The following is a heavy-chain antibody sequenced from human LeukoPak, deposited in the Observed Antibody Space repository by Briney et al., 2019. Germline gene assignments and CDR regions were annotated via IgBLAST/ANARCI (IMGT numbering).Heavy chain of an antibody. J-gene: IGHJ4*02. V-gene: IGHV1-46*01. CDR2: IYPRDGST. CDR3: ARDQEGFDY. Sequence: ASVKVSCKASVYTFTSNYIHWVRQAPGQGLEWMGMIYPRDGSTSYAQKFQGRVTVTRDTSTSTVHMELSGLRSEDTAVYYCARDQEGFDYWGQGTLVTVSS. CDR1: VYTFTSNY.